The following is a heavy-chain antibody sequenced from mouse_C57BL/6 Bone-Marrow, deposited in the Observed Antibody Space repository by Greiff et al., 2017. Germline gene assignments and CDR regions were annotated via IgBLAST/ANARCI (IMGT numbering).Heavy chain of an antibody. D-gene: IGHD2-12*01. CDR3: AREAYDRFAY. J-gene: IGHJ3*01. Sequence: QVQLQQPGAELVMPGASVKLSCKASGYTFTSYWMHWVKQRPGQGLEWIGEIDPSDSYTNYNQKFKGKSTLTVDKSSSTAYMQLSSLTSEDSAVYYCAREAYDRFAYWGQGTLVTVAA. CDR1: GYTFTSYW. CDR2: IDPSDSYT. V-gene: IGHV1-69*01.